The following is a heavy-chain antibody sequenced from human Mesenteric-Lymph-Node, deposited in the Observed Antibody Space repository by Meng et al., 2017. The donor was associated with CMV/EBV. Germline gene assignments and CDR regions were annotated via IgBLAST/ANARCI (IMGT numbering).Heavy chain of an antibody. CDR2: IIPILGIG. CDR1: VGTFSSYG. J-gene: IGHJ4*02. V-gene: IGHV1-69*10. CDR3: ARDLVVLTSRGGYFDY. D-gene: IGHD3-22*01. Sequence: SVKVSCQASVGTFSSYGISWVQQAPGQGLEWMGGIIPILGIGKSAQRIQGRVTITADKSTTTAYMELSSLRSEDTAVYYCARDLVVLTSRGGYFDYWGQGTLVTVSS.